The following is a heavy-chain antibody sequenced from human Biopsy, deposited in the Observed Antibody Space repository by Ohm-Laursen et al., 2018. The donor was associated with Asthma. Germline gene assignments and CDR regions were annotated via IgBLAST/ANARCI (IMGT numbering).Heavy chain of an antibody. CDR3: ARTYYDFLTGQVNDAFDL. D-gene: IGHD3-9*01. CDR2: INAGNGNT. V-gene: IGHV1-3*01. Sequence: ASVKASCKVSGYTFINYAIHWVPQAPCQRLEWMGWINAGNGNTKYAQKFQGRVTITRDTSASTAYMDLSSLRSEDTAVYYCARTYYDFLTGQVNDAFDLWGQGTMVTVSS. J-gene: IGHJ3*01. CDR1: GYTFINYA.